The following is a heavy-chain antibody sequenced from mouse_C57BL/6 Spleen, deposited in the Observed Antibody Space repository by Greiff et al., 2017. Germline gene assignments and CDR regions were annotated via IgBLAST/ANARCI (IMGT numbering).Heavy chain of an antibody. CDR3: ARRDYDGYFDV. CDR2: ISDGGSYT. CDR1: GFTFSSYA. D-gene: IGHD2-4*01. Sequence: EVKLMESGGGLVKPGGSLKLSCAASGFTFSSYAMSWVRQTPEKRLEWVATISDGGSYTYYPDNVKGRFTISRDNAKNNLYLQMSHLKSEDTAMYYCARRDYDGYFDVWGTGTTVTVSS. J-gene: IGHJ1*03. V-gene: IGHV5-4*03.